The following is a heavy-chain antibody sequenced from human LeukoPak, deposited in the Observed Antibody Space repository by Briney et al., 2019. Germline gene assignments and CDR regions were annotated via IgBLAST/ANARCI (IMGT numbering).Heavy chain of an antibody. CDR2: IYTRGSP. V-gene: IGHV4-61*02. Sequence: SETLSLTCTVSGGSISSGSYYWSWIRQPAGKGLEWIGRIYTRGSPNYHPSLKSRVTISVDTSKNQFSLKLSSVTAADTAVYYCARDPRPSTGNYYYYMDVWGKGTTVTVSS. CDR3: ARDPRPSTGNYYYYMDV. D-gene: IGHD4-11*01. CDR1: GGSISSGSYY. J-gene: IGHJ6*03.